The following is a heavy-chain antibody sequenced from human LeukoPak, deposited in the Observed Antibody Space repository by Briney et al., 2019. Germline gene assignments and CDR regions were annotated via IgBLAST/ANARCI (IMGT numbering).Heavy chain of an antibody. CDR1: GYTFTSYY. V-gene: IGHV1-46*01. D-gene: IGHD6-19*01. Sequence: GASVKVSCKASGYTFTSYYMHWVRQAPGQGLEWMGIINPSGGSTSYAQKFQGRVTMTRDTSTTTVYMELSSLNSEGTAVYYCAMARYSSGWYVYWGQGTLVTVSS. J-gene: IGHJ4*02. CDR3: AMARYSSGWYVY. CDR2: INPSGGST.